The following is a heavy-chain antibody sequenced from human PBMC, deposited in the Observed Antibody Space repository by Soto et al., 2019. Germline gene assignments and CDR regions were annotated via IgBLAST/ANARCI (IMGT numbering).Heavy chain of an antibody. CDR3: ARVGAGPYYDILTGYDAFDI. V-gene: IGHV4-34*01. CDR2: INHSGST. D-gene: IGHD3-9*01. CDR1: GGSFSGYY. J-gene: IGHJ3*02. Sequence: LSLTCAVYGGSFSGYYWSWIRQPPGKGLEWIGEINHSGSTNYNPSLKSRVTISVDTSKNQFSLKLSSVTAADTAVYYCARVGAGPYYDILTGYDAFDIWGQGTMVTVSS.